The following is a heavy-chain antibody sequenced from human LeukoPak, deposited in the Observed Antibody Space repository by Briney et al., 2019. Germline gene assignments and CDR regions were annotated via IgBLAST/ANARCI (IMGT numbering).Heavy chain of an antibody. CDR3: AREESYYGVVY. D-gene: IGHD1-26*01. CDR1: GGSVSSGSYY. Sequence: PSETLSLTCTVSGGSVSSGSYYWSWIRQPPGKGLEWIGYIYYSGSTNYNPSLKSRVTISVDTSKNQFSLKLSSVTAADTAVYYCAREESYYGVVYWGQGTLVTVSS. J-gene: IGHJ4*02. V-gene: IGHV4-61*01. CDR2: IYYSGST.